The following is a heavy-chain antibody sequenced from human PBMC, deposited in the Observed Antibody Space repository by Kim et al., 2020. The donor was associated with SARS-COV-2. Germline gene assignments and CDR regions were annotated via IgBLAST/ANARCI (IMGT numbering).Heavy chain of an antibody. Sequence: ASVKVSCTASGYSFTNYGISWVRQAPGQGPEWMGWISGYNGDTNYAQKFQDRVTLTTDIFSNTAYMELRSLNSDDTAIYYCAGDLEQQLVSDAFDIWGHGTMVIVSS. CDR2: ISGYNGDT. CDR1: GYSFTNYG. J-gene: IGHJ3*02. CDR3: AGDLEQQLVSDAFDI. V-gene: IGHV1-18*01. D-gene: IGHD6-13*01.